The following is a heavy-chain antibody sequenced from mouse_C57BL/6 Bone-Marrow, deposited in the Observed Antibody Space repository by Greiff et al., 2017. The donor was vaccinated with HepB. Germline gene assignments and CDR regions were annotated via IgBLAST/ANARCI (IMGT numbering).Heavy chain of an antibody. J-gene: IGHJ2*01. V-gene: IGHV1-54*01. CDR1: GYAFTNYL. Sequence: LVESGAELVRPGTSVKVSCKASGYAFTNYLIEWVKQRPGQGLEWIGVINPGSGGTNYNEKFKGKATLTADKSSSTAYMQLSSLTSEDSAVYFCARGSYYWGQGTTLTVSS. CDR3: ARGSYY. CDR2: INPGSGGT.